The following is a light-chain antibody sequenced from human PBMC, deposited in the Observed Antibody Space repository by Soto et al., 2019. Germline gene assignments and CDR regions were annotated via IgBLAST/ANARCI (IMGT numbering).Light chain of an antibody. CDR2: EGT. CDR3: CSYSGSYTFL. J-gene: IGLJ2*01. CDR1: SSDMGSYSL. V-gene: IGLV2-23*03. Sequence: QSALTQPASVSGSPGQSITISCTGTSSDMGSYSLVSWYQQYPGKAPKLMIYEGTKRPSGVSNRFSASKSGITASLTISGLRAEDEADYHCCSYSGSYTFLFGGGTKLTVL.